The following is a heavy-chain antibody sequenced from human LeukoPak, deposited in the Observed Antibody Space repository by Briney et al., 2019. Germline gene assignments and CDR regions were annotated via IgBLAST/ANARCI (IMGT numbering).Heavy chain of an antibody. J-gene: IGHJ1*01. V-gene: IGHV4-59*01. D-gene: IGHD6-6*01. CDR1: GGSISSYY. Sequence: SETLSLTCTVSGGSISSYYWRWIRQPPGKGLAGIGHIYYSGGSNYNPSLEGRVTIPVDTSKNQFSLKLGSVTAADTARYCCASHTSSSPPRAEYFQHWGQGTLVTVSS. CDR2: IYYSGGS. CDR3: ASHTSSSPPRAEYFQH.